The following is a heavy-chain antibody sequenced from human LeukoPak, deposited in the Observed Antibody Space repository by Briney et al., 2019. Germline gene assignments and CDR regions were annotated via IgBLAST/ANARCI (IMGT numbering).Heavy chain of an antibody. CDR1: GGSFSGYY. J-gene: IGHJ4*02. Sequence: SETLSLTCAVYGGSFSGYYWSWIRQPPGKGLEWIGEINHSGSTNYNPSLKSRVTISVDTSKNQFSLKLSSVTAADTAVYYCARFLMVRGVIVHGYWGQGTLVTVSS. CDR2: INHSGST. V-gene: IGHV4-34*01. CDR3: ARFLMVRGVIVHGY. D-gene: IGHD3-10*01.